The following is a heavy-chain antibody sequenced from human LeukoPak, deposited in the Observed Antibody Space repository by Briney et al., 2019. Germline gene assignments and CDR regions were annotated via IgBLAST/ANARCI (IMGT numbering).Heavy chain of an antibody. CDR3: ATSIHGDNPYYFDY. D-gene: IGHD4-23*01. Sequence: KPGGSLRLSCEASGFTFSDSYMSWIRQAPGKGLEWVSYISSSSSTYTSYADSVKGRFTISSDNAKNSLYLQMNSLRAEDTAVYYCATSIHGDNPYYFDYWGQGTLVTVSS. CDR1: GFTFSDSY. J-gene: IGHJ4*02. V-gene: IGHV3-11*03. CDR2: ISSSSSTYT.